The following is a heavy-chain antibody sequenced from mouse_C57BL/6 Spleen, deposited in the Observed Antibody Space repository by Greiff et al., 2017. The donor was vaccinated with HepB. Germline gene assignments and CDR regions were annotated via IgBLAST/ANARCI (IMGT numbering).Heavy chain of an antibody. V-gene: IGHV1-18*01. CDR3: ARGLRRTPAMDY. D-gene: IGHD2-2*01. Sequence: VQLKQSGPELVKPGASVKIPCKASGYTFTDYNMDWVKQSHGKSLEWIGDINPNNGGTIYNQKFKGKATLTVDKSSSTAYMELRSLTSEDTAVYYCARGLRRTPAMDYWGQGTSVTVSS. J-gene: IGHJ4*01. CDR2: INPNNGGT. CDR1: GYTFTDYN.